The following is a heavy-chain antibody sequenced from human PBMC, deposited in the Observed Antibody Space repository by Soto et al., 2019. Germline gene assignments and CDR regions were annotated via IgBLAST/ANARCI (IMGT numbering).Heavy chain of an antibody. D-gene: IGHD2-21*02. CDR2: ISSSSSI. J-gene: IGHJ3*01. Sequence: EVQLVESGGGLVQPGGSLRLSCAASGFPFGTYAMNWVRQAPGKGLEWISYISSSSSIHYADSVKGRFTISRDNAKNSLDLQMNSLRDEDTAVYYCARGCGGGCWTFAFWGQGTMVTVSS. CDR1: GFPFGTYA. CDR3: ARGCGGGCWTFAF. V-gene: IGHV3-48*02.